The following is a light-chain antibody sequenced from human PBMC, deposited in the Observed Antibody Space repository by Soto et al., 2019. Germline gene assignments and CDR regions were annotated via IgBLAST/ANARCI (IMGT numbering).Light chain of an antibody. CDR3: QQYGSAPPAYT. CDR1: QSVSSSY. V-gene: IGKV3-20*01. J-gene: IGKJ2*01. Sequence: ESVLTQSPGTLSLSPGERATLSCRASQSVSSSYLAWYQQKPGQAPRLLIYGASSRATGIPDRFSGSGSGTGFTLTISRLEPEDVAVYYCQQYGSAPPAYTFGQGTKLEIK. CDR2: GAS.